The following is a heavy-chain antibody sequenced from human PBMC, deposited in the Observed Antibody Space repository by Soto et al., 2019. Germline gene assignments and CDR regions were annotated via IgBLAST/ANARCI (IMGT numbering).Heavy chain of an antibody. CDR2: INHSGST. J-gene: IGHJ6*02. CDR1: GGSFSGYY. D-gene: IGHD3-10*01. CDR3: AGNYYGSGSYYTSGHGMDV. V-gene: IGHV4-34*01. Sequence: SETLSLTCAVYGGSFSGYYWSWIRQPPGKGLEWIGEINHSGSTNYNPSLKSRVTISVDTSKNQFSLKLSSVTAADTAVYYCAGNYYGSGSYYTSGHGMDVWGQGTTVTVSS.